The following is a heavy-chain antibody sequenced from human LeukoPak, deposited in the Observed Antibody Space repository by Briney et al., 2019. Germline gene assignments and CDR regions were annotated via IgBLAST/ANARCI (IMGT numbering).Heavy chain of an antibody. D-gene: IGHD2/OR15-2a*01. Sequence: GGSLRLSCAASGFTFSNYGMHWVRQAPGKGLEWVAFIQYDGSKKYYADSVKGRFTISRDNSKNTLYLQMNGLRAEDTAVYYCAKGKGNSYFDYWGQGTLVTVSS. CDR3: AKGKGNSYFDY. CDR2: IQYDGSKK. CDR1: GFTFSNYG. J-gene: IGHJ4*02. V-gene: IGHV3-30*02.